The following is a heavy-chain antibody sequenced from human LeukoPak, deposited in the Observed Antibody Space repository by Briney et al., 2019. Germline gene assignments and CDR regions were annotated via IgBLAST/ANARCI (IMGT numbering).Heavy chain of an antibody. V-gene: IGHV1-2*02. Sequence: GASVKVSCKASGYTFTGYYMRWVRQAPGQGLEWMGWINPNSGGTNYAQKFQGRVTMTRDKSIRTAYMELSRLTSDDTAVYYCARNIWFGESADAFDIWGQGTMVTVSS. CDR1: GYTFTGYY. J-gene: IGHJ3*02. D-gene: IGHD3-10*01. CDR3: ARNIWFGESADAFDI. CDR2: INPNSGGT.